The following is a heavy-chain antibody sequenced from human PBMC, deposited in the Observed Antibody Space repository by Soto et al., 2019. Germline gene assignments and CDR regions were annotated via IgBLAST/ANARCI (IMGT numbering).Heavy chain of an antibody. Sequence: QVQLVESGGGLVKPGGSLRLACAASGFTFSDYYMSWVRQAPGKGLEWVAAISYDGSNKYHADSVKGRFTISRDNSKNTLYLQMNSLRVEDTAVYYCAKDIVRYTYGACDYWGQGALVTVSS. CDR2: ISYDGSNK. CDR3: AKDIVRYTYGACDY. CDR1: GFTFSDYY. J-gene: IGHJ4*02. V-gene: IGHV3-30*18. D-gene: IGHD5-18*01.